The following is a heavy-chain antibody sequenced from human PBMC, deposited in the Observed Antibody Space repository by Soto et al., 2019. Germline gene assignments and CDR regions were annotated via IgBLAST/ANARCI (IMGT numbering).Heavy chain of an antibody. CDR1: GGTFSSYA. J-gene: IGHJ6*02. CDR2: IIPIFGTA. V-gene: IGHV1-69*13. D-gene: IGHD2-2*01. Sequence: SVKVSCNASGGTFSSYAISWVRQAPGQGLEWMGGIIPIFGTANYAQKFQGRVTITADESTSTAYMELSSLRSEDTAVYYCARKDCISTSCQYYYYYYGMDVWGQGTTVTVSS. CDR3: ARKDCISTSCQYYYYYYGMDV.